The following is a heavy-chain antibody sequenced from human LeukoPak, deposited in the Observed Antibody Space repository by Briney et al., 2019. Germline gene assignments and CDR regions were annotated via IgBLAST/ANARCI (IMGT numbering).Heavy chain of an antibody. CDR2: ISPSGTDI. Sequence: GGSLRLSCAASGFTFSSFAMSWVRQAPGKGLESLSYISPSGTDISYADSVKGRFTISRDNAKNSLYLQMNSLRAEDTAVYYCARDATFVVEPRNDYWGQGTLVTVSS. J-gene: IGHJ4*02. CDR1: GFTFSSFA. D-gene: IGHD2-2*01. V-gene: IGHV3-21*05. CDR3: ARDATFVVEPRNDY.